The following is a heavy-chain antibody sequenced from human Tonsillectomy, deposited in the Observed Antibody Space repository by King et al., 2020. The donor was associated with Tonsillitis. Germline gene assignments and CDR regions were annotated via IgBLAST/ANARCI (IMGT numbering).Heavy chain of an antibody. CDR2: SSWNSGSI. J-gene: IGHJ6*03. CDR3: AKEGVPFDYYYYMDV. D-gene: IGHD2-2*01. Sequence: VQLVESGGGLVQPGRSLRLSCAASGFTFDEYAMHWVRHAPGKGLEWVSGSSWNSGSIGYADSVKGRFTISRDNAKNSLYLQMNSLRAEDTAVYYCAKEGVPFDYYYYMDVWGKGTTVTVS. CDR1: GFTFDEYA. V-gene: IGHV3-9*01.